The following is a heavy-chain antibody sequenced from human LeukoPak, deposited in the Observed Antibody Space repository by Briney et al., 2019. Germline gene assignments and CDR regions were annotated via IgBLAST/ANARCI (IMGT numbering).Heavy chain of an antibody. J-gene: IGHJ3*02. D-gene: IGHD6-13*01. CDR1: GGSVSSGSYS. Sequence: SETLSLTCTVSGGSVSSGSYSWSWIRQPPGKGLEWIGYIYYSGSTNYNPSLKSRVTISVDTSKNQFSLKLSSVTAADTAVYYCARDLQQLSQSRGAFDIWGQGTMVTVSS. V-gene: IGHV4-61*01. CDR3: ARDLQQLSQSRGAFDI. CDR2: IYYSGST.